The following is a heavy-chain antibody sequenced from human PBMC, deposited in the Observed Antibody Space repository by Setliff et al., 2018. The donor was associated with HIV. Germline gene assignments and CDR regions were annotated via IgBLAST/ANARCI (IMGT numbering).Heavy chain of an antibody. CDR1: GDSISSSIYY. J-gene: IGHJ6*03. CDR3: ARGGGTSSPIDYHYYIDV. CDR2: IYYTGSP. D-gene: IGHD6-6*01. V-gene: IGHV4-39*01. Sequence: PSETLSLTCTVSGDSISSSIYYWGWVRQPPGNGLEWIGGIYYTGSPFYNPSLKSRVTISVDTSNNQFSLKLSSVTAADTAVYYCARGGGTSSPIDYHYYIDVWGKGTTVTVSS.